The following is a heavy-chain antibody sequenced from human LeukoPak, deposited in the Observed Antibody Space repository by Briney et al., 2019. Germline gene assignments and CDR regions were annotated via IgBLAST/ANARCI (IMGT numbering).Heavy chain of an antibody. Sequence: PGGSLRLSCSASGFTFSSYTLHWVRQAPGKGLEYVSAISSNGGSTYYTDSMKGRFTISRDNSKSTLYLQMNSLRAEDTAVYYCARGVYSRNWFDPWGQGTLVTVSS. CDR2: ISSNGGST. V-gene: IGHV3-64*04. J-gene: IGHJ5*02. CDR1: GFTFSSYT. D-gene: IGHD6-13*01. CDR3: ARGVYSRNWFDP.